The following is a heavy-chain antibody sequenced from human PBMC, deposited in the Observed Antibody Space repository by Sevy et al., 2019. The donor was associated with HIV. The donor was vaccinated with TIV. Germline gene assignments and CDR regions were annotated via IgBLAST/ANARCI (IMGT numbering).Heavy chain of an antibody. CDR2: INPNRGGT. CDR3: ARDLAGGGMDV. J-gene: IGHJ6*02. CDR1: GYTFTGYY. V-gene: IGHV1-2*02. D-gene: IGHD3-16*01. Sequence: ASVKVSCKASGYTFTGYYMHWVRQAPGQGLEWMGWINPNRGGTNYAKKFQGRVTMTRDTSISTAYMELSRLRSDDTAVYYCARDLAGGGMDVWGQGTTVTVSS.